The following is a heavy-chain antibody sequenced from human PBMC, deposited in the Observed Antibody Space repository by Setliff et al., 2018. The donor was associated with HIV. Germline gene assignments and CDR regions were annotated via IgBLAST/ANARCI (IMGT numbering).Heavy chain of an antibody. Sequence: SETLSLTCTVSGDSISSDFYWGWIRQPPGKGLEWIASIYHSGNTYYMPSLQSRVTISVDMSKNQFSLKLNSVTAADTAVDYCARGEACGGGCHYAFELWGRGTMVTVSS. CDR1: GDSISSDFY. J-gene: IGHJ3*01. D-gene: IGHD2-21*02. V-gene: IGHV4-38-2*02. CDR3: ARGEACGGGCHYAFEL. CDR2: IYHSGNT.